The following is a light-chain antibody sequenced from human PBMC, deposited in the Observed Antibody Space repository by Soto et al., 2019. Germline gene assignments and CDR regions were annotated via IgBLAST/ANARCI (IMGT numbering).Light chain of an antibody. CDR3: QQYNNWPPIT. J-gene: IGKJ5*01. CDR2: GAS. V-gene: IGKV3-15*01. Sequence: EIVITQSPATLSVSPSQRVILSGMASQSINNKVAWYQQKPGQAPRLLIYGASTRATGISARFSGSGSGTEFTLTISSLQSEDFAVYYCQQYNNWPPITFGQGTRLEI. CDR1: QSINNK.